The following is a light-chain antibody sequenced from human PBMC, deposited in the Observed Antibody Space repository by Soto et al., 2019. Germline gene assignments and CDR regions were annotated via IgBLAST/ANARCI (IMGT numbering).Light chain of an antibody. V-gene: IGKV1-5*03. J-gene: IGKJ2*01. Sequence: DIQMTQSPSTLSASVGDRVTITCRASQSISSWLAWYQQKPGKAPNLLIYKASSLESGVPSRFSGSGSGTEFTLTSSSLQPDDFATYYCQQYNSYPYTFGQGTKLEIK. CDR1: QSISSW. CDR3: QQYNSYPYT. CDR2: KAS.